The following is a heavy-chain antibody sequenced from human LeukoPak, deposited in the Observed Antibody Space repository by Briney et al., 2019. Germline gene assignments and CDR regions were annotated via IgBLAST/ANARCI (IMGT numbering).Heavy chain of an antibody. CDR2: TRNKANSYTT. CDR1: GFTFSDHY. Sequence: PGGSLRLSCAASGFTFSDHYMDWVRQAPGKGLEWVGRTRNKANSYTTEYAASVKGRFTISRDDSKNSLYLQMNSLKTEDTAVYYCAKTQTNRYYYFDYWGQGTLVTVSS. V-gene: IGHV3-72*01. CDR3: AKTQTNRYYYFDY. D-gene: IGHD1-26*01. J-gene: IGHJ4*02.